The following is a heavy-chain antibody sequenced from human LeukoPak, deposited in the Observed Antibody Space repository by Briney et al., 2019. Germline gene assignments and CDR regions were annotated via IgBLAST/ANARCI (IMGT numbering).Heavy chain of an antibody. D-gene: IGHD3-10*01. CDR3: AKDGETYYYGSGSYYYLDY. J-gene: IGHJ4*02. CDR2: IRYDGSNK. CDR1: GFTFSSYG. Sequence: GGSLRLSCAASGFTFSSYGMHWVRQAPGRGLEWVAFIRYDGSNKYYADSVKGRFTISRDNSKNTLYLQMNSLRAEDTAVYYCAKDGETYYYGSGSYYYLDYWGQGTLVTVSS. V-gene: IGHV3-30*02.